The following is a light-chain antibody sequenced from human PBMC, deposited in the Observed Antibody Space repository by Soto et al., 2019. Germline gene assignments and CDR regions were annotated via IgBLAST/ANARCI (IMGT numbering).Light chain of an antibody. V-gene: IGKV1-39*01. CDR1: QSISSS. CDR3: QQSYSTPRT. Sequence: IQMTQSPSSLSASVEDRVTITCRASQSISSSLNWYQQKPGKAPKLLIYAASSLQSGVPSRFSGSGSGTDFTLTISSLQPEDFATYFCQQSYSTPRTFGQGTKVEIK. CDR2: AAS. J-gene: IGKJ1*01.